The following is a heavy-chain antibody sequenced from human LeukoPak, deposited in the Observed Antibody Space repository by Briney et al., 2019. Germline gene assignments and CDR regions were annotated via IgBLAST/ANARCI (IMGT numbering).Heavy chain of an antibody. CDR1: GFTFSSYW. CDR2: IKQDGSEK. D-gene: IGHD1-26*01. V-gene: IGHV3-7*01. J-gene: IGHJ1*01. CDR3: TRGDLVGVTGRAYQH. Sequence: GGSLRLSCAASGFTFSSYWMNWVRQTPGKGLEWVANIKQDGSEKYYVDSVKGRFTISGDNAKNSLYLQMNSLRAEDTAVYYCTRGDLVGVTGRAYQHWGQGTLATVSS.